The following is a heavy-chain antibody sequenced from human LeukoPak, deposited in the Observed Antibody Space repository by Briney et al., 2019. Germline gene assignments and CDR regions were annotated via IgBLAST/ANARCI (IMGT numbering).Heavy chain of an antibody. CDR1: GFTFSSYV. V-gene: IGHV3-23*01. CDR2: ISGSGGST. Sequence: PGGSLRLSCTTSGFTFSSYVMSWVRQAPGKGLEWVSGISGSGGSTYYADSVKGRFTISRDNSKNTLFLQMNSLRAEDTAVYYCAKESPPFDYWGQGTLVTVSS. CDR3: AKESPPFDY. J-gene: IGHJ4*02.